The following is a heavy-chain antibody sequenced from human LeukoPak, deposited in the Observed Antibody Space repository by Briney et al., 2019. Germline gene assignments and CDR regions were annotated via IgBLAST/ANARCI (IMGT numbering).Heavy chain of an antibody. CDR1: GYTFTGYH. CDR3: ARDYCSSTSCLFDY. J-gene: IGHJ4*02. Sequence: ASVKVSCKASGYTFTGYHMHWVRQAPGQGLEWMGRINPNSGDTDYAQKFQGRVTMTRDTSISTAYMELSRLRSDDTAVYYCARDYCSSTSCLFDYWGQGTLVTVSS. CDR2: INPNSGDT. V-gene: IGHV1-2*06. D-gene: IGHD2-2*01.